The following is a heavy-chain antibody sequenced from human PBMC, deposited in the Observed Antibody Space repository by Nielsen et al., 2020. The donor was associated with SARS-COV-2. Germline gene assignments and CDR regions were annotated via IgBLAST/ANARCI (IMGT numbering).Heavy chain of an antibody. CDR1: GGSFSGYY. CDR2: INHSGST. J-gene: IGHJ5*02. Sequence: GSLRLSCAVYGGSFSGYYWSWIRQPPGKGLEWIGEINHSGSTNHNPSLKSRVTISVDTSKNQFSLKLSSVTAADTAVYYCAREAEQQLTENWFDPWGQGTLVTVSS. D-gene: IGHD6-13*01. CDR3: AREAEQQLTENWFDP. V-gene: IGHV4-34*01.